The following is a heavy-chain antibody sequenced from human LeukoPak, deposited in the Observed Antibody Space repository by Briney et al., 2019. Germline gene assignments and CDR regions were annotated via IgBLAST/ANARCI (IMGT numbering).Heavy chain of an antibody. J-gene: IGHJ4*02. V-gene: IGHV3-74*01. CDR2: INSDGSWT. CDR1: GNYW. CDR3: VSFYETY. Sequence: GGSLRLSCAASGNYWMHWVRQVPGKGLVWVSHINSDGSWTSYADSVKGRFTITKDNAKNTVYLQMNSLRAEDTAVYYCVSFYETYWGRGTLVTVSS. D-gene: IGHD2/OR15-2a*01.